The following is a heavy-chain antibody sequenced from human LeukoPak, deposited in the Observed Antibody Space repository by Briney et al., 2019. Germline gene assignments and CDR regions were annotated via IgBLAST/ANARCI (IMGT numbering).Heavy chain of an antibody. V-gene: IGHV4-39*01. D-gene: IGHD3-16*01. CDR1: GASITSISFY. J-gene: IGHJ4*02. Sequence: SETLSLTCTVSGASITSISFYWGWIRQPPGKGLEWLASISYIGSTFYNPSLNGRVTISVDTSKYQFSLKLSSVSAADTAVYYCVRVYVGPSGDPRLDYWGQGTLVTVSS. CDR3: VRVYVGPSGDPRLDY. CDR2: ISYIGST.